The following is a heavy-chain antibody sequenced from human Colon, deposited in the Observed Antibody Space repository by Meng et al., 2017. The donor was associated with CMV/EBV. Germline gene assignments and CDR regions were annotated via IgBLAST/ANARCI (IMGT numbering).Heavy chain of an antibody. V-gene: IGHV4-30-4*01. CDR3: VRGRGYDSSDYKGRMDV. Sequence: SIAGGDYYWNWIRQTPGKGLEWIGNIYNSGSTYYNPSLNSRVTISVDTSKEQFSLKMTSVTAADTAVYFCVRGRGYDSSDYKGRMDVWGLGTTVTVSS. CDR2: IYNSGST. D-gene: IGHD3-22*01. J-gene: IGHJ6*02. CDR1: SIAGGDYY.